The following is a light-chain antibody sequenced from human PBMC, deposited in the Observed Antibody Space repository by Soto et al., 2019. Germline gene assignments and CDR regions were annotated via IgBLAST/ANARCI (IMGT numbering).Light chain of an antibody. CDR2: STN. Sequence: QAVVTQEPSFSVSPGGTVTLTCGLSSGSVSTRYYPSWYQQTPGQAPRTLIYSTNTRSSGVPDRFSGSILGNKAALTITGAQSNDESDYYCVLYMGSGILNVFGSGTQLTVL. CDR1: SGSVSTRYY. J-gene: IGLJ6*01. CDR3: VLYMGSGILNV. V-gene: IGLV8-61*01.